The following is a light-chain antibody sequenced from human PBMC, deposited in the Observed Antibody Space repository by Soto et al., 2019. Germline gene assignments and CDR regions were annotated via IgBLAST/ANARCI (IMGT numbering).Light chain of an antibody. CDR1: QSVSSSY. J-gene: IGKJ1*01. CDR2: GAS. V-gene: IGKV3-20*01. Sequence: EIVLTQYPGTLSLSPGERATLSCRASQSVSSSYLAWYQQKPGQAPRLFIYGASSRATGIPDRFSGSGSGTDFTLTISRLEPEDFAVYYCQQYGSSPPTFGQGTKVEIK. CDR3: QQYGSSPPT.